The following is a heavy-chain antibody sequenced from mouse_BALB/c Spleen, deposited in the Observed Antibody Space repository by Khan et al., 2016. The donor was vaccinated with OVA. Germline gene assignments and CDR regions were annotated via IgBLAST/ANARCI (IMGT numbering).Heavy chain of an antibody. CDR2: ISSGGNT. J-gene: IGHJ4*01. V-gene: IGHV5-6-5*01. CDR1: GFTFSNYA. Sequence: EVELVESRGGLVKPGGSLKLSCAGSGFTFSNYAMSWVRLTPEKRLEWVASISSGGNTYYPDSVKGRFTISRDNARNIVCLQMSGLRAEDTAVVNGARLGDYGGEGTAVGGAS. CDR3: ARLGDY.